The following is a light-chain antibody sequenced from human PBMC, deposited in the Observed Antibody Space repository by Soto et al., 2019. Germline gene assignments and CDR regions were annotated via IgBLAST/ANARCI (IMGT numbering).Light chain of an antibody. V-gene: IGKV1-39*01. J-gene: IGKJ2*03. Sequence: DIQVTQSPSSLSASVGDRVTITCRASQSIRTCLNWHQQRPGKPPKLLIHTASTLQRGVPSRFSGSGSGTDFTLTISSLQPEDFATYYCQQTYSTLNSFGQGTKLEI. CDR3: QQTYSTLNS. CDR1: QSIRTC. CDR2: TAS.